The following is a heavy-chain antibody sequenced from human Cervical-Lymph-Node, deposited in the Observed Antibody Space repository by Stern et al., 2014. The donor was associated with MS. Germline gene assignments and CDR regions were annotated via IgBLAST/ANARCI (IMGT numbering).Heavy chain of an antibody. CDR2: ISGSGGTT. D-gene: IGHD1-26*01. Sequence: EVQLVESGGGLVQPGGSLRLSCAASGFNFRNYAMSWVRQAPGKGLEWVSSISGSGGTTYYADSVKGRFTISRDNSKNTLSLRMNSLSAEDTAVYYCAKTRYTGSYRDAFDVWGQGTMVTVSS. CDR1: GFNFRNYA. V-gene: IGHV3-23*04. CDR3: AKTRYTGSYRDAFDV. J-gene: IGHJ3*01.